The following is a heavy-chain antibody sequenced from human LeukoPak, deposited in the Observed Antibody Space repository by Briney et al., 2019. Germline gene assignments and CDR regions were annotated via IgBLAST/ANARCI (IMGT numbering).Heavy chain of an antibody. CDR2: TYYRSKWYN. CDR1: GDSVSSNSAA. D-gene: IGHD6-19*01. CDR3: GKETRDQQW. V-gene: IGHV6-1*01. J-gene: IGHJ4*02. Sequence: SQTLSPTCAISGDSVSSNSAAWNWIRQSPSRGLEWLGRTYYRSKWYNEYAVSVKSRISINPDTSKNQFSLYLDSVTPEDTAVYYCGKETRDQQWWGQGALVTVSS.